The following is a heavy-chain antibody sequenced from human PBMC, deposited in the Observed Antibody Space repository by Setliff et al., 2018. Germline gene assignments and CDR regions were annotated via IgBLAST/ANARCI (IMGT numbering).Heavy chain of an antibody. Sequence: PSETLSLTCTVSGHSISSRYYWGWIRQPPGKGLAWIGSIYHSGSAYYNPSLKSRVTISVDMSKNQFSLELRSLTAADTALYYCARGGGYGSGGSFHNAPFDYWGQGMLVTVSS. D-gene: IGHD3-10*01. CDR2: IYHSGSA. J-gene: IGHJ4*02. CDR3: ARGGGYGSGGSFHNAPFDY. V-gene: IGHV4-38-2*02. CDR1: GHSISSRYY.